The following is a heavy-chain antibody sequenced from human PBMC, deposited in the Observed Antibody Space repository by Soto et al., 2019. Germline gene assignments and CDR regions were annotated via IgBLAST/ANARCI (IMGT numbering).Heavy chain of an antibody. Sequence: GSSVKVAWKGVGGGFSSYAISWLRQAHGQGLEWMGGIIPIFGTANYAQKFQGRVTITADESTSTAYMELSSLRSEDTAVYYCARDSRYYGSGSYYWYFDLWGRGTLVTVSS. V-gene: IGHV1-69*13. D-gene: IGHD3-10*01. CDR3: ARDSRYYGSGSYYWYFDL. J-gene: IGHJ2*01. CDR1: GGGFSSYA. CDR2: IIPIFGTA.